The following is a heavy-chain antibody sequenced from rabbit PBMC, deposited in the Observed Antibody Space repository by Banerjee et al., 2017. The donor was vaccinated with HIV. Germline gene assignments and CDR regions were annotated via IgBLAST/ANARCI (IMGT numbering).Heavy chain of an antibody. V-gene: IGHV1S45*01. J-gene: IGHJ4*01. CDR3: AKDLAGVIGWNFNL. Sequence: QEQLEESGGDLVKPEGSLTITCTASGFSFSNKYVMCWVRQAPGKGLGWIGCINSSSRMVVYPSSATGRFATTKAASTTVTLQISSLTAADTATYPCAKDLAGVIGWNFNLWGQGTLVTVS. CDR2: INSSSRMV. CDR1: GFSFSNKYV. D-gene: IGHD4-1*01.